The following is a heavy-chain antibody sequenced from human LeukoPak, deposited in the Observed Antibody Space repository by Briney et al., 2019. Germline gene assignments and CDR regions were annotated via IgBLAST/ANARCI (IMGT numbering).Heavy chain of an antibody. CDR3: AGERGEEYSSGWYKRNYFDN. CDR1: GDSFSSVTDY. Sequence: SETLSLTCTVSGDSFSSVTDYWAWIRQPPGKGLEWIASGDYSGGTYYNPSLESRVAISADMSKNQFSLKLTSGTGADTGVYYCAGERGEEYSSGWYKRNYFDNWGQGIRVTVSS. CDR2: GDYSGGT. D-gene: IGHD6-19*01. J-gene: IGHJ4*02. V-gene: IGHV4-39*07.